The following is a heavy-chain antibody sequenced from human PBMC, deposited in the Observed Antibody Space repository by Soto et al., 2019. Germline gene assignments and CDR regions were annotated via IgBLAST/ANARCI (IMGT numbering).Heavy chain of an antibody. D-gene: IGHD6-13*01. J-gene: IGHJ1*01. CDR1: GFSFSTYA. V-gene: IGHV3-23*01. CDR3: AKDQAAAGTISRYFQH. Sequence: PGGSRRLSCAASGFSFSTYAMSWVRQAPGKGLEWVSGISGSGGTTYYADSVKGRFTISRDNSKNTLYLQVNSLRVEDTAVYYCAKDQAAAGTISRYFQHWGQGTLVTVSS. CDR2: ISGSGGTT.